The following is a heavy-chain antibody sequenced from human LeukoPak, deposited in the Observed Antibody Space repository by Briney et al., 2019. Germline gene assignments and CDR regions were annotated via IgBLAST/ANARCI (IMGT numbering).Heavy chain of an antibody. D-gene: IGHD1-26*01. CDR1: DYAIKRDYY. J-gene: IGHJ4*02. CDR2: IFHSGTS. V-gene: IGHV4-38-2*01. CDR3: ARMEPDNIFPGDIDF. Sequence: SETLSLMCAVSDYAIKRDYYWAWIRQSPGKGLEWIGTIFHSGTSYYNPSLRSRLTISVDSSKNHFSLRLSAVTAADTAVYYCARMEPDNIFPGDIDFWGQGTLVTVSS.